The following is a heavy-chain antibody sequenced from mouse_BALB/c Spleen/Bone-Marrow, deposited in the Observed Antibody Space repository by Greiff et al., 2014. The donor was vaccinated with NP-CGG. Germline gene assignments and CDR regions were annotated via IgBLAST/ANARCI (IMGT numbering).Heavy chain of an antibody. CDR3: ARHHSYACYFDY. CDR1: GYTFTSSW. V-gene: IGHV1S130*01. J-gene: IGHJ2*01. CDR2: IHPNSGNT. D-gene: IGHD1-1*01. Sequence: QVQLQQSGSVLVRPGASVKLSCKASGYTFTSSWMHWAKQRPGQGLEWIGEIHPNSGNTNYNEKFKGKATLTVDTSSSIAYVDLSSLTSEDSAVYYCARHHSYACYFDYWGQGTTLTVSS.